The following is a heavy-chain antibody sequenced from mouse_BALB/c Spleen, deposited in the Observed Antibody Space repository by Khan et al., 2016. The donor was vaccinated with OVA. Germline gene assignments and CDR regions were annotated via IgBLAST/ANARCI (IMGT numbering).Heavy chain of an antibody. V-gene: IGHV1-4*01. J-gene: IGHJ3*01. Sequence: QVQLQQSGAELARPGASVKMSCKASGYTFISYTIPWITKRPGQGLEWIGYINPSNGYTNYNQTFKDKATLTTDKSSTTAYLQLSSLPSDDYTVYNCVRDGAYHRNDGWFAYWGQGTLVTVSA. CDR3: VRDGAYHRNDGWFAY. CDR2: INPSNGYT. CDR1: GYTFISYT. D-gene: IGHD2-14*01.